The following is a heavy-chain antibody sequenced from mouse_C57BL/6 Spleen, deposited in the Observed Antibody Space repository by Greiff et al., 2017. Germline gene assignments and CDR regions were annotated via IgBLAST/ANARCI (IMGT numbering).Heavy chain of an antibody. CDR1: GFTFSSYT. CDR2: ISGGGGNT. V-gene: IGHV5-9*01. CDR3: ARLLTAQAYYFDY. Sequence: EVKVVESGGGLVKPGGSLKLSCAASGFTFSSYTMSWVRQTPEKRLEWVATISGGGGNTYYPDSVKGRFTISRDNAKNTLYLQMSSLRSEDTALYYCARLLTAQAYYFDYWGQGTTLTVSS. D-gene: IGHD3-2*02. J-gene: IGHJ2*01.